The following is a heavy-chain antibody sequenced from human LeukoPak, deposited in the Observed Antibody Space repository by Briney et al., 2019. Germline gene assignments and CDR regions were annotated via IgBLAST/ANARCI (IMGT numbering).Heavy chain of an antibody. J-gene: IGHJ5*02. CDR3: ARVVYYYDSSGYS. CDR2: ISSSSSYI. D-gene: IGHD3-22*01. Sequence: TGGSLRLSCAASGFTFSSYSMNWVRQAPGKGLEWVSSISSSSSYIYYADSVKGRFTISRDNAKNSLYLQMNSLRAEDTAVYYCARVVYYYDSSGYSWGQGTLVTVSS. CDR1: GFTFSSYS. V-gene: IGHV3-21*01.